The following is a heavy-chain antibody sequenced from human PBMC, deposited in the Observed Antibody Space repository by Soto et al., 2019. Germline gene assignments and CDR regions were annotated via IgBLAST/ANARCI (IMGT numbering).Heavy chain of an antibody. J-gene: IGHJ6*02. V-gene: IGHV3-21*01. D-gene: IGHD3-10*01. Sequence: GGSLRLSCAASGFTFSSYSMNWVRQAPGKGLEWVSSISSSSSYIYYADSVKGRFTISRDNAKNSLYLQMNSLRAEDTAVYYCARGLGIVSGVRGVTPYGMDVWGQGTTVTVSS. CDR3: ARGLGIVSGVRGVTPYGMDV. CDR2: ISSSSSYI. CDR1: GFTFSSYS.